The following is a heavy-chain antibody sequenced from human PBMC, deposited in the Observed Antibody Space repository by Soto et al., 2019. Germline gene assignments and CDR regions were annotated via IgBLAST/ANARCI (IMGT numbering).Heavy chain of an antibody. CDR1: GFSLRTRGLG. V-gene: IGHV2-5*02. Sequence: QITLKDSGPTLVKPTQTPTLTCPFSGFSLRTRGLGGGWIRHPPGKALEWLALIYWDDDKRDSPSLKSRLTITKDTSKNQVVLTMTNMDPVDTATYYCAHSPYTSSSYYFDYWGQGTLVTVSS. D-gene: IGHD6-6*01. J-gene: IGHJ4*02. CDR3: AHSPYTSSSYYFDY. CDR2: IYWDDDK.